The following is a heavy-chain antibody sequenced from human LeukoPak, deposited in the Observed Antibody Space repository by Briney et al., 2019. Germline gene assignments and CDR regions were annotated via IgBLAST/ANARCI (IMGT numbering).Heavy chain of an antibody. CDR2: IYRNGSA. Sequence: PSETLSLTCAVSRYSISSGYYWGWIRQSPGTGPEWIGSIYRNGSALYNPSLKSRVTISVDTSKNQFSLKLSSVTAADTAVYYCARVPYYDTTGYLLPLFDYWGQGTLVTVSS. J-gene: IGHJ4*02. CDR3: ARVPYYDTTGYLLPLFDY. CDR1: RYSISSGYY. V-gene: IGHV4-38-2*01. D-gene: IGHD3-22*01.